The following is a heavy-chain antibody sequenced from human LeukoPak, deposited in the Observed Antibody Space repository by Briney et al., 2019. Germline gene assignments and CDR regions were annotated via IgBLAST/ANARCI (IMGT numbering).Heavy chain of an antibody. V-gene: IGHV3-48*01. CDR2: ISSSSSTI. J-gene: IGHJ3*02. Sequence: QSGGSLRLSCAASGFTFSSYSMNWVRQAPGKRLEWISYISSSSSTIYYADSVKGRFTISRDNAKKSLYLQMNSLRAEDTAVYYCARVPLRILEEGAFDIWGQGTMVTVSS. CDR3: ARVPLRILEEGAFDI. CDR1: GFTFSSYS. D-gene: IGHD3-3*01.